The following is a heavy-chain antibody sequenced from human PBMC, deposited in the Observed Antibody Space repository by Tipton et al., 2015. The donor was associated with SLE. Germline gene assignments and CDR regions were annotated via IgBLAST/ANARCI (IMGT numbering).Heavy chain of an antibody. Sequence: TLSLTCTVSGGSISGCYWSWVRQPAGKGLERIGRIFVSGTTNYNPSLKSRIALSVDTSKNQFYLTVFSVTAADTAHYFCARAKDWEDGFDVWGQGTMVTVSA. CDR3: ARAKDWEDGFDV. CDR2: IFVSGTT. CDR1: GGSISGCY. D-gene: IGHD3-9*01. V-gene: IGHV4-4*07. J-gene: IGHJ3*01.